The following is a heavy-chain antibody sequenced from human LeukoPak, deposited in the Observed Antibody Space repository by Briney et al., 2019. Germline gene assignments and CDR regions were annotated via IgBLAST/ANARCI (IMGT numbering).Heavy chain of an antibody. V-gene: IGHV1-69*13. CDR3: ARHRDYVPDV. Sequence: ASVKVSCKASGGTFSSYAISWVRQAPGQGLEWMGGIIPIFGTANYAQKFQGRVTITADESTSTAYMELSSLRSEDTAVYYCARHRDYVPDVWGQGTMVTVSS. D-gene: IGHD3-10*02. CDR2: IIPIFGTA. CDR1: GGTFSSYA. J-gene: IGHJ3*01.